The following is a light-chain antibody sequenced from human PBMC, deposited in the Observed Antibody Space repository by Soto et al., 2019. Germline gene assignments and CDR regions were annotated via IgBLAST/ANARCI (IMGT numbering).Light chain of an antibody. CDR2: RAS. Sequence: DIQMTQSPSTLSASVGDRVTITCRASQSINSWLAWYQQKPGKAPRLLIYRASSLEGGVPSSFSGSGSGAEFTLPISSLQPDDFATYYCQHYDSYSGTFGPGTKVDIK. CDR3: QHYDSYSGT. J-gene: IGKJ3*01. V-gene: IGKV1-5*03. CDR1: QSINSW.